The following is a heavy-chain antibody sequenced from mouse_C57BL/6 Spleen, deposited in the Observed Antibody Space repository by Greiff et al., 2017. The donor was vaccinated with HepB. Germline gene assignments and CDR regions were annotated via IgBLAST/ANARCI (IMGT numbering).Heavy chain of an antibody. V-gene: IGHV5-12*01. CDR1: GFTFSDYY. J-gene: IGHJ3*01. D-gene: IGHD1-1*01. CDR3: ARGYYGSSSAWFAY. Sequence: DVMLVESGGGLVQPGGSLKLSCAASGFTFSDYYMYWVRQTPEKRLEWVAYISNGGGSTYYPDTVKGRFTISRDNAKNTLYLQMSRLKSEDTAMYYCARGYYGSSSAWFAYWGQGTLVTVSA. CDR2: ISNGGGST.